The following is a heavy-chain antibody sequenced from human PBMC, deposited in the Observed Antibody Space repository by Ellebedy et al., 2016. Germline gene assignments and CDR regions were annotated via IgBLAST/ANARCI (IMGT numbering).Heavy chain of an antibody. CDR1: GGSFSGYY. CDR2: VYFSGST. D-gene: IGHD3-10*01. V-gene: IGHV4-34*01. Sequence: SETLSLTXAVYGGSFSGYYWGWIRQPPGKGLEWIGNVYFSGSTSYNPSLKSRVTISVDTSKNQFSLKLNSVTAADTAMFYCARSKIQYYSGSGSWFDPWGQGTLVTVSS. J-gene: IGHJ5*02. CDR3: ARSKIQYYSGSGSWFDP.